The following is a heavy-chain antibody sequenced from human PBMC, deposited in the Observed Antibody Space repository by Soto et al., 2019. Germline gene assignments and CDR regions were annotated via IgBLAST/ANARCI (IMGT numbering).Heavy chain of an antibody. V-gene: IGHV4-31*03. CDR1: GGSISSRDYY. CDR3: ARTGERWILGYYFDY. CDR2: IYYSGST. Sequence: QVQLQESGPGLVKPSQTLSLTCTVSGGSISSRDYYWSWIRQHPGKGLEWIGYIYYSGSTYYNPSLKSRVTISVDTSKNQFSLKLSSVPAAATAVYYCARTGERWILGYYFDYWCQGTLVTVSS. J-gene: IGHJ4*02. D-gene: IGHD2-2*03.